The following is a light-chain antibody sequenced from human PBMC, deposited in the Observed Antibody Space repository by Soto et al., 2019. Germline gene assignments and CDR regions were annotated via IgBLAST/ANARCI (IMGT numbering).Light chain of an antibody. V-gene: IGKV3-20*01. J-gene: IGKJ4*01. CDR1: QSVSSNY. Sequence: IVLTQSLRTLSLSTRERATLSCRASQSVSSNYLAWYQQKPGQTPKVLIYRASTRATGIPDRFSGSGSGTDFTLTISRLEAEDFAVYYCQQYGSSLLTFGGGTKVDIK. CDR3: QQYGSSLLT. CDR2: RAS.